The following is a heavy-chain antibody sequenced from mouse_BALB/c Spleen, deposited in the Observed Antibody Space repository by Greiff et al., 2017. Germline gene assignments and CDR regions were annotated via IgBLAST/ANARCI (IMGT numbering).Heavy chain of an antibody. CDR1: GYSITSGYY. CDR3: AGEPFYAMDY. CDR2: ISYDGSN. V-gene: IGHV3-6*02. Sequence: EVQLQESGPGLVKPSQSLSLTCSVTGYSITSGYYWNWIRQFPGNKLEWMGYISYDGSNNYNPSLKNRISITRDTSKNQFFLKLNSVTTEDTATYYCAGEPFYAMDYWGQGTSVTVSS. J-gene: IGHJ4*01.